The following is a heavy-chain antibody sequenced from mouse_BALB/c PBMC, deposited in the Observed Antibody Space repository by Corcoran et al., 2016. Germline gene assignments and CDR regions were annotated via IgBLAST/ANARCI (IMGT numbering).Heavy chain of an antibody. V-gene: IGHV9-1*02. J-gene: IGHJ1*01. CDR3: ARNGNYWYFDV. CDR2: INTYTGEP. D-gene: IGHD2-1*01. Sequence: QIQLVQSGPELKKTGETVKISCKASGYTFTNYGMNWVKQAPGKGLKWMGWINTYTGEPTYADDFKGRFAFSLETSASTAYLQINNLKNEDMATYFCARNGNYWYFDVWGAGTTVTVS. CDR1: GYTFTNYG.